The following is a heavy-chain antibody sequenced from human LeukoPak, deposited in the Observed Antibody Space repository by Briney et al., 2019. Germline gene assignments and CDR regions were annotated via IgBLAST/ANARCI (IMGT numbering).Heavy chain of an antibody. J-gene: IGHJ4*02. CDR1: GFAFSSYW. V-gene: IGHV3-74*01. D-gene: IGHD1-26*01. Sequence: TGGSLRLSCAASGFAFSSYWMHWVRQAPGKGLVWVSRINSDGSGTSYADSVKGRFTISRDNAKNTLYLQMNSLRAEDTAVYYCALWSYEVNFDYWGQGTLVTVSS. CDR3: ALWSYEVNFDY. CDR2: INSDGSGT.